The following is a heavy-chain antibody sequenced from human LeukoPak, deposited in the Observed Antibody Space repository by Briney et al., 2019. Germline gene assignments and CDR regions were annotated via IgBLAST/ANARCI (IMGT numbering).Heavy chain of an antibody. CDR3: ARDYYGSGSYKRAFDI. Sequence: GGSLRLSCAASGFTFSSYEMNWVRQAPGKGLEWVSYISSSGSTIYYADSVKGRFTISRDNAKNSLYLQMNSLRAEDTAVYYCARDYYGSGSYKRAFDIWGQGTMVTVSS. V-gene: IGHV3-48*03. CDR1: GFTFSSYE. D-gene: IGHD3-10*01. CDR2: ISSSGSTI. J-gene: IGHJ3*02.